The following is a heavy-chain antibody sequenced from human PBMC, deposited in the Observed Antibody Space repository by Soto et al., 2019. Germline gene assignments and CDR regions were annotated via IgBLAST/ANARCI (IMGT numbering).Heavy chain of an antibody. CDR1: GGSISSSSYY. CDR3: ASAFSSTSCYDCGYYFDY. Sequence: SETLSLTCTVSGGSISSSSYYWGWIRQPPGKGLEWIGSIYYSGSTYYNPSLKSRVTISVDTSKNQFSLKLSSVTAADTAVYYCASAFSSTSCYDCGYYFDYWGQGTLVTVSS. CDR2: IYYSGST. J-gene: IGHJ4*02. V-gene: IGHV4-39*01. D-gene: IGHD2-2*01.